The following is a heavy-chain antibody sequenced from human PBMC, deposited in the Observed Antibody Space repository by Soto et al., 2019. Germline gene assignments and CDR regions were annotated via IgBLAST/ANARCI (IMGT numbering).Heavy chain of an antibody. J-gene: IGHJ6*02. D-gene: IGHD6-19*01. Sequence: SDTLSLSCTVSGGSINSYYWSWIRQPPGKGLEWIGYIYYSGSTNYNPSLKSRVTISVDTSKNQFSLKLSSVTAADTAVYYCARDLAAVAGDYYYGMDVCGQGTTVTVSS. CDR2: IYYSGST. V-gene: IGHV4-59*01. CDR3: ARDLAAVAGDYYYGMDV. CDR1: GGSINSYY.